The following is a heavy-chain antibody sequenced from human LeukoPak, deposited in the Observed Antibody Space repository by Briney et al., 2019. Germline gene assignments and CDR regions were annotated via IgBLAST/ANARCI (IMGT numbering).Heavy chain of an antibody. D-gene: IGHD3-10*01. CDR1: GGSISSYY. Sequence: SDTLSLTCTVSGGSISSYYWSWIRQPPGKGLEWIGYIYYSGSTNYNPSLKSRVTISVVTSKNQFSLKLSSVTAADTAVYYCGGHLYGSGSSRGFDYWGQGTLVTVSS. V-gene: IGHV4-59*08. J-gene: IGHJ4*02. CDR3: GGHLYGSGSSRGFDY. CDR2: IYYSGST.